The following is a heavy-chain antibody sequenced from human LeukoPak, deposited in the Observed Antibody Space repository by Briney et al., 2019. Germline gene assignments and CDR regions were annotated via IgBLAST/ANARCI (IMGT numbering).Heavy chain of an antibody. CDR1: GGSLSSSSSYY. J-gene: IGHJ4*02. CDR3: ARDTRFGSFDY. CDR2: IYYSGST. Sequence: PSETLSLTCTVSGGSLSSSSSYYWGWIRQPPGKGLEWIGYIYYSGSTNYNPSLKSRVTISVDTSKNQFSLKLSSVTAADTAVYYCARDTRFGSFDYWGQGTLVTVSS. D-gene: IGHD3-10*01. V-gene: IGHV4-61*01.